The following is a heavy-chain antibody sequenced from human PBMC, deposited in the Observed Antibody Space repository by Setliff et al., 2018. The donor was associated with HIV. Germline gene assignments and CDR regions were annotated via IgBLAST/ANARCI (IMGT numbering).Heavy chain of an antibody. J-gene: IGHJ4*02. V-gene: IGHV1-2*02. CDR1: GYMFISYY. D-gene: IGHD1-26*01. Sequence: ASVKVSCKASGYMFISYYINWVRQAPGQGLEWMGWINPYSGGTNYAQKFQGSVTMTRDTSITTAYMELSRLISDDTAVYYCARGPTVGAADYWGQGTLVTVSS. CDR3: ARGPTVGAADY. CDR2: INPYSGGT.